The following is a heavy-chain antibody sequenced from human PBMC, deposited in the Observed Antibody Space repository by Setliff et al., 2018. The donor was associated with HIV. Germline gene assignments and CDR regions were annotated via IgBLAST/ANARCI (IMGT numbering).Heavy chain of an antibody. Sequence: GGSLRLSCAASGFSFSSYGLHWVRQAPGKGLEWVAFIPYDGSYKYYADSVKGRFTISRDNSKNTLYLQMNSLRAEDTALYYCAGGSGSYYNALDYWGQGTLVTVSS. D-gene: IGHD3-10*01. V-gene: IGHV3-33*05. J-gene: IGHJ4*02. CDR3: AGGSGSYYNALDY. CDR2: IPYDGSYK. CDR1: GFSFSSYG.